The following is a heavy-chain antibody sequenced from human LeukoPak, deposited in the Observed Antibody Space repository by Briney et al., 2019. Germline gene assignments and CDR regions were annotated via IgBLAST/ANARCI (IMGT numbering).Heavy chain of an antibody. J-gene: IGHJ3*02. CDR2: INPNSGGT. D-gene: IGHD6-13*01. CDR1: GYTFTGYY. V-gene: IGHV1-2*02. Sequence: ASVKVSCKASGYTFTGYYMHWVRQAPGQGLEWMGWINPNSGGTNYAQKFQGRVTMTRDTSISTAYMELSRLRSDDTAVYYCATEGRSSGTSYSSSWFEVDAFDIWGQGTMVTVSS. CDR3: ATEGRSSGTSYSSSWFEVDAFDI.